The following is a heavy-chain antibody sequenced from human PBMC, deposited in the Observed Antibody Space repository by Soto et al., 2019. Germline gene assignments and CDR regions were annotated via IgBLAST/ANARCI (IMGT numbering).Heavy chain of an antibody. V-gene: IGHV3-7*01. J-gene: IGHJ6*02. CDR2: IKQDGSEE. CDR3: ARIAASGRGSDV. Sequence: EVPLVESGGGLVQPGGSLRLSCVDSGFTFSSYWMSWVRQAPVKGLEWVGNIKQDGSEENYVDSVKGRFTISRDNAKNSMYLQMNSLRAEDTAVYYCARIAASGRGSDVWGQGTTVVVYS. D-gene: IGHD6-13*01. CDR1: GFTFSSYW.